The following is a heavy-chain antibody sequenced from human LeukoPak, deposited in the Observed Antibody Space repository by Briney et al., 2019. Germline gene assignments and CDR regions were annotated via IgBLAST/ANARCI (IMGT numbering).Heavy chain of an antibody. CDR3: AGTLDSIFQRIDP. D-gene: IGHD3-3*01. J-gene: IGHJ5*02. CDR1: GYTFTSYY. Sequence: GASVKASCKASGYTFTSYYMHWVRQAPGQGLEWMGIINPSGGSTSYAQKFQGRVTMTRDTSTSTVYMELSSLRSEDTAVYYCAGTLDSIFQRIDPWGQGTLVTVSS. CDR2: INPSGGST. V-gene: IGHV1-46*01.